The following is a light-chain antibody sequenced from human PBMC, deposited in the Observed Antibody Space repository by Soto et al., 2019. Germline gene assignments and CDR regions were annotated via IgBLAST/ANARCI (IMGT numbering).Light chain of an antibody. CDR2: RAS. Sequence: RVMTHSPSPLSVSPRDIVTLSCRASQSVSTNLAWYQQKPGQAPRLLMYRASMRATGIPARFSGRGSGTEFTLTISSLQSEDSAFYFCQHYNNWPITFGQGTLLAIK. CDR3: QHYNNWPIT. CDR1: QSVSTN. V-gene: IGKV3-15*01. J-gene: IGKJ5*01.